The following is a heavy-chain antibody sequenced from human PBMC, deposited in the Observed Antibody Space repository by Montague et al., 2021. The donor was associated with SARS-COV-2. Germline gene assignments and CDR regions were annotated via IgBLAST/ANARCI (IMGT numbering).Heavy chain of an antibody. V-gene: IGHV4-34*01. J-gene: IGHJ6*02. CDR2: INHSGST. CDR3: ARGRRDVGVTTHAVGASYYYYCMDV. CDR1: GGSFSGYY. D-gene: IGHD2-15*01. Sequence: SETLSLTCAVYGGSFSGYYWSWIRQPPGKGLEWIGEINHSGSTNYNPSLKSRVTISVDTSKNQFSLKLSSVTAADTAVYYCARGRRDVGVTTHAVGASYYYYCMDVWGQGTTVTVSS.